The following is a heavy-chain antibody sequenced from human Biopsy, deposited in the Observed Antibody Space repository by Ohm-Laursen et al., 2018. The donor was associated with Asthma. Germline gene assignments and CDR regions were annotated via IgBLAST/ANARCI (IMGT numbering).Heavy chain of an antibody. CDR1: GGTSSNFA. CDR2: IMTVFGTT. D-gene: IGHD6-19*01. CDR3: ARCQVGYSSGWSLLLKKIYYSGMDV. V-gene: IGHV1-69*01. J-gene: IGHJ6*02. Sequence: ASSVKVSCKAPGGTSSNFAISWVRQAPGQGLEWLGGIMTVFGTTNYAQKFQGRVTITADESTSTAYMEVTSLRSEDTAIYYCARCQVGYSSGWSLLLKKIYYSGMDVWGQGTAVTVSS.